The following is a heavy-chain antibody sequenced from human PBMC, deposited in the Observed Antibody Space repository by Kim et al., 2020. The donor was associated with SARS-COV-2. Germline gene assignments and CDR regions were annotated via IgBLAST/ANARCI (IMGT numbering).Heavy chain of an antibody. CDR2: INPRGLSL. J-gene: IGHJ6*02. CDR1: GYNFEDFY. CDR3: AREGTLYGMDV. Sequence: ASVKVSCKTSGYNFEDFYIHWVRPAPGQGLEWMAIINPRGLSLNYAQKFQGRVTVTRDTSTSTVYMELRSLKFEDTAMYYCAREGTLYGMDVWGQGTTVTVSS. D-gene: IGHD3-10*01. V-gene: IGHV1-46*02.